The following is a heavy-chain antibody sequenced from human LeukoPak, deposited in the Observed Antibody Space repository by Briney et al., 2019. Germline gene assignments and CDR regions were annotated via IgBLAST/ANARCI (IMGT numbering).Heavy chain of an antibody. D-gene: IGHD3-9*01. CDR2: ISWDGGST. Sequence: PGGSLRLSCAASGFTFDDYTMHWVRQAPGKGLEWVSLISWDGGSTYYADSVKGRFTISRDNSKNSLYLQMNSLRTEDTALYYCAKDRTGGWDYDILFGYMDVWGKGTTVTVSS. CDR3: AKDRTGGWDYDILFGYMDV. V-gene: IGHV3-43*01. J-gene: IGHJ6*03. CDR1: GFTFDDYT.